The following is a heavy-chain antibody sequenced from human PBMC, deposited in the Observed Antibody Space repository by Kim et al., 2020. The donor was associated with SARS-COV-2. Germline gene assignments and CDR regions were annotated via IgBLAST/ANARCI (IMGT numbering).Heavy chain of an antibody. V-gene: IGHV3-11*01. CDR3: ARTDPAQFVYYGMGV. Sequence: GGSLRLSCTGSGFTFSDYYLTWIRRAPGKGLEWIAYISSRSGTIDYADSVKGRFTISRDNAKSYVDLQMNSLRVEDTAVYYCARTDPAQFVYYGMGVWGQGTTVIVSS. J-gene: IGHJ6*02. CDR1: GFTFSDYY. D-gene: IGHD2-8*01. CDR2: ISSRSGTI.